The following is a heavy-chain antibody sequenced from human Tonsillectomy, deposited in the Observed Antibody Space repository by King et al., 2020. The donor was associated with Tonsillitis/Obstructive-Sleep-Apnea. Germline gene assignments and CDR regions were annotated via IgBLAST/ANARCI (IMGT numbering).Heavy chain of an antibody. D-gene: IGHD6-13*01. V-gene: IGHV3-64D*06. CDR3: VKGSAGEYYYYYMDV. CDR2: IIINGGST. CDR1: AFTFSSYA. Sequence: VQLVESGGGLVQPGGSLRLSCSASAFTFSSYAMHWVRQAPGKELDYVSGIIINGGSTYSADSVKGRFTISRDNSKNTLYLHMSSLRGEDTAVYYCVKGSAGEYYYYYMDVWGKGTTVTVSS. J-gene: IGHJ6*03.